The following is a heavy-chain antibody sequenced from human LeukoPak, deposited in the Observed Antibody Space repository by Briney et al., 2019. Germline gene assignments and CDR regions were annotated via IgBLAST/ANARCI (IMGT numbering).Heavy chain of an antibody. V-gene: IGHV4-59*01. CDR1: GGSISSYY. Sequence: SEILSLTCTVSGGSISSYYWSWIRQPPGKGLEWIGYIYYSGSTNYNPSLKSRVTISVDTSKNQFSLKLSSVTAADTAVYYCARGRPGSSVTYFDYWGQGTLVTVSS. CDR3: ARGRPGSSVTYFDY. CDR2: IYYSGST. D-gene: IGHD1-26*01. J-gene: IGHJ4*02.